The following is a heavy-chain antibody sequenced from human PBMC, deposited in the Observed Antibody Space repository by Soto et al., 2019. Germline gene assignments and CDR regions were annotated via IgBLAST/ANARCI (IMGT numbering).Heavy chain of an antibody. CDR1: GFTFSSYS. J-gene: IGHJ5*02. V-gene: IGHV3-21*01. D-gene: IGHD6-6*01. CDR3: ARGIAARLGGFDP. CDR2: ISSSSSYI. Sequence: PGGSLRLSCAASGFTFSSYSVNWVRQAPGKGLEWVSSISSSSSYIYYADSVKGRFTISRDNAKNSLYLQMNSLRAEDTAVYYCARGIAARLGGFDPWGQGTLVTVSS.